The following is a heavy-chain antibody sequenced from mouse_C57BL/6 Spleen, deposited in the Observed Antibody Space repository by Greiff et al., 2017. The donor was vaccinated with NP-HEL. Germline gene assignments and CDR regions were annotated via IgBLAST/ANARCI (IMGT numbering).Heavy chain of an antibody. D-gene: IGHD1-1*01. CDR2: ISSGSSTI. CDR3: AKALYYGSSYDAMDY. V-gene: IGHV5-17*01. Sequence: EVQVVESGGGLVKPGGSLKLSCAASGFTFSDYGMHWVRQAPEQGLEWVAYISSGSSTIYYADTVKGRFTISRDNAKNTLFLQMTSLRSEDTAMYYCAKALYYGSSYDAMDYWGQGTSVTVSS. J-gene: IGHJ4*01. CDR1: GFTFSDYG.